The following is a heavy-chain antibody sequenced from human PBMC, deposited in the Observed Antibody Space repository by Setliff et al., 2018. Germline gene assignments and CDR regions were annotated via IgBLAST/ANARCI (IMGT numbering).Heavy chain of an antibody. D-gene: IGHD5-12*01. CDR2: INTNTGNP. Sequence: ASVKVSCKASGGTFSSYGISWVRQAPGQGLEWMGKINTNTGNPSYAQGFTGRFVFSLDTSVSTAYLQISSLKGEDTGVYYCARASRYGTIKYRGDYYMDVWGKGTTVTVSS. V-gene: IGHV7-4-1*02. J-gene: IGHJ6*03. CDR3: ARASRYGTIKYRGDYYMDV. CDR1: GGTFSSYG.